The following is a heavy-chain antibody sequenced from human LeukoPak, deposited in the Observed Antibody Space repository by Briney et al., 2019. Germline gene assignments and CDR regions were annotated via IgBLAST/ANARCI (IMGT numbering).Heavy chain of an antibody. J-gene: IGHJ4*02. CDR1: GFTFSSYG. V-gene: IGHV3-30*03. CDR2: ISYDGSNK. CDR3: WLSAVADTRTFDY. D-gene: IGHD6-19*01. Sequence: GSLRLSCAASGFTFSSYGMHWVRQAPGKGLEWVAVISYDGSNKYYADSVKGRFTISRDNSKNTLYLQMNSLRAEDTAVYYCWLSAVADTRTFDYWGQGTLVTVSS.